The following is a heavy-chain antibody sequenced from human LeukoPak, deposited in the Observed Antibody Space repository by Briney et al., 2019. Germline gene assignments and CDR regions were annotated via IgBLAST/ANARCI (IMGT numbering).Heavy chain of an antibody. J-gene: IGHJ4*02. CDR3: ARDFTPEWFDIH. D-gene: IGHD3-3*01. Sequence: PGGSLRLSCVASGLAFSSYSMHWIRQAPGKGLEWVGVISHDGSDEYCTDSVKGRFTISRDNSKNTVYLQMNSLRADDTAVYYCARDFTPEWFDIHWGQGTLVTVS. V-gene: IGHV3-30*04. CDR1: GLAFSSYS. CDR2: ISHDGSDE.